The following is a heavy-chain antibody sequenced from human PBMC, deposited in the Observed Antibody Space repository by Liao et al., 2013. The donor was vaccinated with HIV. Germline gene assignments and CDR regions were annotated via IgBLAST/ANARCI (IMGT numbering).Heavy chain of an antibody. J-gene: IGHJ4*02. CDR3: ARSMMDRFDY. D-gene: IGHD3-22*01. CDR1: GGSFSGYY. Sequence: QVQLQQWGAGLLKPSETLSLTCAVYGGSFSGYYWSWIRQPPGKGLEWIGEINHSGSTNYNPSLKSRVTISVDTSKNQFSLKLSSVTAADTAVYYCARSMMDRFDYWGQGTPGSPSPQ. V-gene: IGHV4-34*01. CDR2: INHSGST.